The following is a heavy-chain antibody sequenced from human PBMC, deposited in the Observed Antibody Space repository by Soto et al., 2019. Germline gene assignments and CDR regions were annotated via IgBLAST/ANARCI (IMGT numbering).Heavy chain of an antibody. J-gene: IGHJ5*02. CDR2: ISSSSSYI. CDR3: AREPQYCSGGSCSHNWFDP. D-gene: IGHD2-15*01. CDR1: GFTFSSYS. Sequence: GGSLRLSCAASGFTFSSYSMNWVRQAPGKGLEWVSSISSSSSYIYYADSVKGRFTISRDNAKNSLYLQMNSLRAEDTAVYYCAREPQYCSGGSCSHNWFDPWGQGTLVTVSS. V-gene: IGHV3-21*01.